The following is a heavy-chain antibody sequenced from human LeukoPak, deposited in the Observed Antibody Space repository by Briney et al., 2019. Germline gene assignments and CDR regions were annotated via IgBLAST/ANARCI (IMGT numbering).Heavy chain of an antibody. Sequence: ASVTVSCKASGYTFTSYGISWVRQAPGQGLEWMGWISAYNGNTNYAQKLQGRVTMTTDTSTSTAYMELRSLRSDDTAVYYCARGGDGGYDSLTNFYYYYMDVWGKGTTVTVSS. J-gene: IGHJ6*03. D-gene: IGHD5-12*01. CDR1: GYTFTSYG. V-gene: IGHV1-18*01. CDR2: ISAYNGNT. CDR3: ARGGDGGYDSLTNFYYYYMDV.